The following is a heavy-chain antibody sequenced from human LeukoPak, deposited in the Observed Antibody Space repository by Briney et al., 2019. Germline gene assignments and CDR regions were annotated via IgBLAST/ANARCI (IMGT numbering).Heavy chain of an antibody. Sequence: ASVKVSCKASGYTFITYAMNWVRQAPGQGLEWMGWINTNTGNPTYAQGFTGRFVFSLDTSVSTADLQIYSLQSEDTAVYYCARARGCSGGNCYSEYWGQGTLVTVAS. CDR1: GYTFITYA. D-gene: IGHD2-15*01. V-gene: IGHV7-4-1*01. CDR2: INTNTGNP. CDR3: ARARGCSGGNCYSEY. J-gene: IGHJ4*02.